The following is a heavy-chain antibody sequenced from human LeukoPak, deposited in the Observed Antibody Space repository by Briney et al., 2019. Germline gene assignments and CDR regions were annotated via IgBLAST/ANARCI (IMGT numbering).Heavy chain of an antibody. Sequence: GGPLRLSCAASGFTFSSYAMSWVRQAPGKGLEWVSAISGSGGSTYYADSVKGRFTISRDNSKNTLYLQMNSLRAEDTAVYYCAKHLRPAATAYYFDYWGQGTLVTVSS. CDR1: GFTFSSYA. D-gene: IGHD6-25*01. V-gene: IGHV3-23*01. J-gene: IGHJ4*02. CDR2: ISGSGGST. CDR3: AKHLRPAATAYYFDY.